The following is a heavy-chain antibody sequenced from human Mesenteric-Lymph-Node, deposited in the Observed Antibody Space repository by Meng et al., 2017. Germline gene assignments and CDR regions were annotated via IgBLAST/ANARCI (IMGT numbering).Heavy chain of an antibody. CDR2: IKNKRDNYTA. CDR3: ARDWFASLAD. Sequence: GESLKISCAASGFKFSDPYMDWVRQAPGKGLEWVGRIKNKRDNYTADYAASVKGRFTISRDDSENSLFLQMNSLKTEDTAVYYCARDWFASLADWGQGTLVTVSS. J-gene: IGHJ4*02. V-gene: IGHV3-72*01. D-gene: IGHD3-10*01. CDR1: GFKFSDPY.